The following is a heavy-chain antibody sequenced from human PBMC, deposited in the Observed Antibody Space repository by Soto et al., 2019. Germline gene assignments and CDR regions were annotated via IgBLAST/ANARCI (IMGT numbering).Heavy chain of an antibody. CDR1: GCSISSYY. D-gene: IGHD1-26*01. CDR3: ARRYGGNFDY. V-gene: IGHV4-59*08. J-gene: IGHJ4*02. Sequence: PSETLSLTCTVSGCSISSYYWSWIRQPPGKGLEWIGYIYYSGSTNYNPSLKSRVTISVDTSKNQFSLELSSVTAADTAVYYCARRYGGNFDYWGQGTLVTVSS. CDR2: IYYSGST.